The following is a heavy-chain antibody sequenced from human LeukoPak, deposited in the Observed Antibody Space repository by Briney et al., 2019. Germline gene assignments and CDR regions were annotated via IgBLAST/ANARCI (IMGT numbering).Heavy chain of an antibody. CDR1: GGSFSGYY. V-gene: IGHV4-34*01. Sequence: SETLSLTCAVYGGSFSGYYWSWIRQPPGKGLEWIGEINHSGSTNYNPSLKSRVTISVDTSKNQFSLKLSSVTAADTAVYYCARGRGVRGVYYNYWGQGTLVTVSS. CDR2: INHSGST. CDR3: ARGRGVRGVYYNY. D-gene: IGHD3-10*01. J-gene: IGHJ4*02.